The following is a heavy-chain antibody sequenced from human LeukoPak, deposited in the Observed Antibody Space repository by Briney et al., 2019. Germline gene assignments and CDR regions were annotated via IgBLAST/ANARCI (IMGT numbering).Heavy chain of an antibody. CDR1: GFTFDDYA. CDR2: ISWNSGSI. Sequence: SGGSLRLSCAASGFTFDDYAMHWVRQAPGKGLEWVSGISWNSGSIGYADSVKGRFTISRDNAKNSLYLQMNSLRAEDTASYYCAKGAYYYDSSGYYHFDYWGQGTLVTVSS. J-gene: IGHJ4*02. V-gene: IGHV3-9*01. D-gene: IGHD3-22*01. CDR3: AKGAYYYDSSGYYHFDY.